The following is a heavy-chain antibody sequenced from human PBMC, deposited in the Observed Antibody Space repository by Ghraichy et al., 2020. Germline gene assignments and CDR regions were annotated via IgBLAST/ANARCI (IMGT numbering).Heavy chain of an antibody. CDR2: INHSGST. D-gene: IGHD3-10*01. CDR1: GGSFSGYY. J-gene: IGHJ5*02. CDR3: ARRGRYYYGSGRLDWFDP. Sequence: SETLSLTCAVYGGSFSGYYWSWIRQPPGKGLEWIGEINHSGSTNYNPSLKSRVTISVDTSKNQFSLKLSSVTAADTAVYYCARRGRYYYGSGRLDWFDPWGQGTLVTVSS. V-gene: IGHV4-34*01.